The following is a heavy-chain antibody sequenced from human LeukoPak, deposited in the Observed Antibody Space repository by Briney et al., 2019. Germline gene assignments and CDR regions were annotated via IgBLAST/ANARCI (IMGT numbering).Heavy chain of an antibody. CDR1: GGSISSGGYY. V-gene: IGHV4-31*03. D-gene: IGHD6-13*01. CDR2: IYYSGST. Sequence: SQTLSLTCTVSGGSISSGGYYWSWIRQHPGKGLEWIGYIYYSGSTYYNPSLKSRVTISVDTSKNQFSLKLSSVTAADTAVYYCARVQSVAAAGTLGYYYGMDVWGQGTTVTVSS. J-gene: IGHJ6*02. CDR3: ARVQSVAAAGTLGYYYGMDV.